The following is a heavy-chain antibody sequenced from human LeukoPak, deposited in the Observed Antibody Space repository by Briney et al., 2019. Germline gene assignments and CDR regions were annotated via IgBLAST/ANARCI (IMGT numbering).Heavy chain of an antibody. D-gene: IGHD5-12*01. CDR3: ERGGYGDYPDY. Sequence: SVTLSCNASGYTFTSYGTSWVRQAPGEVREWMGWISAYNGNTNYAQKPEGRVTMNTDTSTSTAYMEVRSLRSDDAAVYYCERGGYGDYPDYWGERGLVTV. CDR2: ISAYNGNT. J-gene: IGHJ4*02. CDR1: GYTFTSYG. V-gene: IGHV1-18*01.